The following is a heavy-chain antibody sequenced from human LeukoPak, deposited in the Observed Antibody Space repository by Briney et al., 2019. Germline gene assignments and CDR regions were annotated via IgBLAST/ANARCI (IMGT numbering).Heavy chain of an antibody. Sequence: GESLRISCKGSGYSFTTYWIGWVRQMPGKGLEWMGIIYPGDSDTRYSPSFQDQVTISADKSISTAYLQWTSRKASDTAMYFCARATLQLVSPYYFDYWGQGTLVSVSS. V-gene: IGHV5-51*01. CDR1: GYSFTTYW. CDR2: IYPGDSDT. CDR3: ARATLQLVSPYYFDY. J-gene: IGHJ4*02. D-gene: IGHD1-1*01.